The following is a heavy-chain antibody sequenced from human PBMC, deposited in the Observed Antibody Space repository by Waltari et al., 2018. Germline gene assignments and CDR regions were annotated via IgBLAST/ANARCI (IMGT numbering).Heavy chain of an antibody. Sequence: QVQLVQSGAEVKKPGASVKVSCKASGYTFTAYYIHWLRQAPGRGLEWMGWLKPESGGTNYAQKFQGRVTMTRDTSISTAYMELNILKPDDTAVYYCTVSEVGKYFEKWGQGTLVTVSS. CDR2: LKPESGGT. J-gene: IGHJ4*02. CDR3: TVSEVGKYFEK. D-gene: IGHD3-10*01. V-gene: IGHV1-2*02. CDR1: GYTFTAYY.